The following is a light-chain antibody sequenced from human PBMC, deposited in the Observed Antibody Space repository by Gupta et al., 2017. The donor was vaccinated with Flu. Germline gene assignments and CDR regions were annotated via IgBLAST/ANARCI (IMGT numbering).Light chain of an antibody. CDR1: SSDIGTYKY. Sequence: QSALTQHASVSGSPGKSTTISCPGTSSDIGTYKYVSWYQTHPGKAPELMIFQVNQRPSGVSTRFSGSKSGNTASLTIPGLQAEDEAVYFCSSYTNTNTLVVFGGGTKLTVL. CDR2: QVN. V-gene: IGLV2-14*01. CDR3: SSYTNTNTLVV. J-gene: IGLJ2*01.